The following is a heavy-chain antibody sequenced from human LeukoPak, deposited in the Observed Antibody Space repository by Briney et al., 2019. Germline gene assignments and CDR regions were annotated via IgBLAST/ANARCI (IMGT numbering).Heavy chain of an antibody. Sequence: SETLSLTCTVSGGSISSGGYYWSWIRQHPGKGLEWIGYIYYSGSTYYNPSLKSRVTISVETTKNQFSLKLSSVTAADTVVYYCARVGEYCSGGSCYSVFDYWGQGTLVTVSS. D-gene: IGHD2-15*01. CDR1: GGSISSGGYY. V-gene: IGHV4-31*03. CDR3: ARVGEYCSGGSCYSVFDY. J-gene: IGHJ4*02. CDR2: IYYSGST.